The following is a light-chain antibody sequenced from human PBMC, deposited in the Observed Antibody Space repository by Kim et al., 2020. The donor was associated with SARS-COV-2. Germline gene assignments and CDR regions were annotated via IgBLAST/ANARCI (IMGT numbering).Light chain of an antibody. Sequence: EIVMTQSPATLSVSPGERATLSCRASQSVTTNLAWYRQKPGQAPRLLIYSASTRATGIPARFSGSGSGTEFTLTISSLQSEDLAVYYCQQYDNWPPVTFGQGTRLEIK. CDR2: SAS. CDR3: QQYDNWPPVT. J-gene: IGKJ5*01. CDR1: QSVTTN. V-gene: IGKV3-15*01.